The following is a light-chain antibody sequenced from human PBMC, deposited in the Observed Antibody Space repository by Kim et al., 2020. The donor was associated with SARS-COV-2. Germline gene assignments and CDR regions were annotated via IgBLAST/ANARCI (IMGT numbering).Light chain of an antibody. CDR3: QQYDKWPLT. V-gene: IGKV3-15*01. CDR1: QAVNKK. J-gene: IGKJ4*01. CDR2: GAS. Sequence: EVVMTQSPDTLSVSPGERGTLSCRASQAVNKKLAWYQQKPGQSPRLLIYGASTRATAIPARFSGSGSGTEFTLTISCLQAEDNAVYYCQQYDKWPLTFGGGTKVDIK.